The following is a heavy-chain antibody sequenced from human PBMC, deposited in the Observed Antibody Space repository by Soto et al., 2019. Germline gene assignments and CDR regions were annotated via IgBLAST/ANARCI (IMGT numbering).Heavy chain of an antibody. D-gene: IGHD3-10*01. V-gene: IGHV3-30*18. CDR1: GFTFSSYG. CDR3: AKDLGIWFGELGYYGMDV. J-gene: IGHJ6*02. Sequence: GGSLRLSCAASGFTFSSYGMHWVRQAPGKGLEWVAVISYDGSNKHYADSVKGRFTISRDNSKNTLYLQMNSLRAEDTAVYYCAKDLGIWFGELGYYGMDVWGQGTTVTVSS. CDR2: ISYDGSNK.